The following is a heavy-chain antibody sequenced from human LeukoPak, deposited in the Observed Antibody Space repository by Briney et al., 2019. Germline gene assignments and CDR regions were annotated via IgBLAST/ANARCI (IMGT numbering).Heavy chain of an antibody. Sequence: GGSLRLSCAASGFTFDDYAMHWVRQARGKGLEWVSLISGDGRSTYFAGSVKGRFTISRDNSKNSLYLQMNSLRTEDTALYYCAKVYRYYDSSCQHWGQGTLVTVSS. CDR1: GFTFDDYA. J-gene: IGHJ1*01. V-gene: IGHV3-43*02. CDR2: ISGDGRST. CDR3: AKVYRYYDSSCQH. D-gene: IGHD3-22*01.